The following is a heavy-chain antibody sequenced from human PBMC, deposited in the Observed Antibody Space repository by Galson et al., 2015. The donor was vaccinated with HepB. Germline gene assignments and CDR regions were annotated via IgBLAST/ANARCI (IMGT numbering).Heavy chain of an antibody. CDR3: AAPHDFWSGLYYYGMDV. J-gene: IGHJ6*02. Sequence: SVKVSCKASGYTFTSYDINWVRQATGQGLEWMGWMNPNSGNTGYAQKFQGRVTMTRNTSISTAYMELSSLRSEDTAVYYCAAPHDFWSGLYYYGMDVWGQGTTVTVSS. V-gene: IGHV1-8*01. CDR1: GYTFTSYD. CDR2: MNPNSGNT. D-gene: IGHD3-3*01.